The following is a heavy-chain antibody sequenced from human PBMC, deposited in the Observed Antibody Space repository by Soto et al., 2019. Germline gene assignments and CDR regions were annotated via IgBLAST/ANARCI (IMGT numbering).Heavy chain of an antibody. CDR1: GGSFSGYY. CDR2: INHSGST. CDR3: AKDKITGLFDY. J-gene: IGHJ4*02. D-gene: IGHD2-8*02. V-gene: IGHV4-34*01. Sequence: SETLSLTCAVYGGSFSGYYWTWIRQPPGTGLEWIGEINHSGSTNYNPSLKSRVTISVDTSKNQFSLKLTSVTAADTAVYYCAKDKITGLFDYWGQGTLVTVS.